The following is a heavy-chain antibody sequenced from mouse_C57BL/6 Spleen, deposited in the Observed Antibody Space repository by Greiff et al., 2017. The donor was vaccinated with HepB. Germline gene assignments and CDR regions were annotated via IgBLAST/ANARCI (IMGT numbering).Heavy chain of an antibody. V-gene: IGHV1-15*01. CDR2: IDPETGGT. D-gene: IGHD2-1*01. J-gene: IGHJ1*03. CDR3: TRPFLHYGNWYFDV. CDR1: GYTFTDYE. Sequence: QVQLQQSGAELVRPGASVTLSCKASGYTFTDYEMHWVKQTPVHGLEWIGAIDPETGGTAYNQKFKGKAILTADKSSSTAYMELRSLTSEDSAVYYCTRPFLHYGNWYFDVWGTGTTVTVSS.